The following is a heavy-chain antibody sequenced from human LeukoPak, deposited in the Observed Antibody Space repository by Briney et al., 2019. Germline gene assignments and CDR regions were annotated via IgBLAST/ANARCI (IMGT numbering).Heavy chain of an antibody. J-gene: IGHJ4*02. Sequence: ASVKVSCKASGYTFTDYYIHWVRQAPAQGREWMGWINPNSCGTNYAQKLQGRVTMTRDTSISTASMELSRLTSDDTAIYYCARIVASGRDYWGEGTLVTVSS. CDR1: GYTFTDYY. CDR3: ARIVASGRDY. CDR2: INPNSCGT. D-gene: IGHD6-19*01. V-gene: IGHV1-2*02.